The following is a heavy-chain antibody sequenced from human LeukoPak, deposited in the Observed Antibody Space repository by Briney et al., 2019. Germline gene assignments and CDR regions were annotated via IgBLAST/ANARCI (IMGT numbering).Heavy chain of an antibody. CDR1: GGTFSSYA. Sequence: SVKVSCKASGGTFSSYAISWVRQAPGQGLEWMGRIIPILGIASYAQKFQGRVTITADTSTSTAYMELRSLRSDDTAVYYCARECSKVVGSCGFDYWGQGTLVTVSS. CDR2: IIPILGIA. D-gene: IGHD1-26*01. V-gene: IGHV1-69*04. J-gene: IGHJ4*02. CDR3: ARECSKVVGSCGFDY.